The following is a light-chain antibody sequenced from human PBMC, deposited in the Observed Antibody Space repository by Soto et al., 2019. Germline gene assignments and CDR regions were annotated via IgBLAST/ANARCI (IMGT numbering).Light chain of an antibody. Sequence: EIVLTQSPVTLSLSPGEIATLSCRASQSVSSSYLAWYQQKPGQAPRLLIYGASSRATGIPDRFSGSGSGTGSTLTISRLEPEDFAVYYCQQYGSSPITLGQGTRLEIK. CDR1: QSVSSSY. CDR2: GAS. V-gene: IGKV3-20*01. J-gene: IGKJ5*01. CDR3: QQYGSSPIT.